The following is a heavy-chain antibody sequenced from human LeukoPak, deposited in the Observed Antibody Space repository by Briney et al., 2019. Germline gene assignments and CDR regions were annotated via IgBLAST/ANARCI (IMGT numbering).Heavy chain of an antibody. CDR3: ARGYCSSTSCYAVDY. Sequence: ASVKVSCKVSGYTLIELSMHWVRQAPGQGLEWMGWINPNSGGTNYAQKFQGRVTMTRDTPTTTAYMELRSLRSDDTAVYYCARGYCSSTSCYAVDYWGQGTLVAVSS. CDR2: INPNSGGT. V-gene: IGHV1-2*02. CDR1: GYTLIELS. D-gene: IGHD2-2*01. J-gene: IGHJ4*02.